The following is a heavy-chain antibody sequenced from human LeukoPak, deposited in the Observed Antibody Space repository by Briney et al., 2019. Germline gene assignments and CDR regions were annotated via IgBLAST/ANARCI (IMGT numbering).Heavy chain of an antibody. D-gene: IGHD2-2*01. CDR3: AKSSYVVVVPAAYFDY. CDR2: ISGSGGST. Sequence: GGSLRLSCAASGFTFSSYALSWARQAPGKGLEWVSAISGSGGSTYYADSVKGRFTISRDNSKNTLYLQMNSLRAEDTAVYYCAKSSYVVVVPAAYFDYWGQGTLVTVSS. J-gene: IGHJ4*02. V-gene: IGHV3-23*01. CDR1: GFTFSSYA.